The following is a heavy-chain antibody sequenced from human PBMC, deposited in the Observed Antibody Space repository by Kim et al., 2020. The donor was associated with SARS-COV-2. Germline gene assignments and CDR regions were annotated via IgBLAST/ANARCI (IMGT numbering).Heavy chain of an antibody. D-gene: IGHD5-18*01. Sequence: SVKVSCKASGGTFSSYAISWVRQAPGQGLEWMGGIIPIFGTANYAQKFQGRVTITADESTSTAYMELSSLRSEDTAVYYCARDLDTAMAKSDYWGQGTLVTVSS. J-gene: IGHJ4*02. CDR1: GGTFSSYA. CDR2: IIPIFGTA. CDR3: ARDLDTAMAKSDY. V-gene: IGHV1-69*13.